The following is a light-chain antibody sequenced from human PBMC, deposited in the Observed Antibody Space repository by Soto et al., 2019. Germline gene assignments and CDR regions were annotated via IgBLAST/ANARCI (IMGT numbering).Light chain of an antibody. CDR1: QSVSSSY. CDR2: SAS. Sequence: DSMSKQSLGTLSLTQGERATLSCRASQSVSSSYLAWYQQKPGQAPRFLIYSASSRATGIPDRFSGSGSGADFTLTISRLEPEDFAVYYCQQYGRSPPTFGQGTMV. J-gene: IGKJ1*01. V-gene: IGKV3-20*01. CDR3: QQYGRSPPT.